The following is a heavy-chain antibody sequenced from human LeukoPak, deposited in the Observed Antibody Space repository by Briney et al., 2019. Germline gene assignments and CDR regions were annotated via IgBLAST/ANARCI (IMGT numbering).Heavy chain of an antibody. CDR3: AGQYYYDNTGIDY. CDR2: IFYSGST. D-gene: IGHD3-22*01. Sequence: PSETLSLTCTVSGGSIRSSYYYWGWIRQPPGKGLEWIGNIFYSGSTYYNPSLKSRVAISVDTSKNQFSLKLSSVTAADTAVYFCAGQYYYDNTGIDYWGQGTLVTVSS. CDR1: GGSIRSSYYY. J-gene: IGHJ4*02. V-gene: IGHV4-39*01.